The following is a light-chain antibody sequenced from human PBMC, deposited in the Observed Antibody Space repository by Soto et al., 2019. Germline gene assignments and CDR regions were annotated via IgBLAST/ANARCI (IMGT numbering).Light chain of an antibody. CDR3: QQYDNLPLT. J-gene: IGKJ4*01. Sequence: DINMTQSPSSLSASVGGRVTITCQASQDISNYLNWYQQKPGKAPKLLIDDASTLETGVPSRFSGSGSGTDFTFTISSLQPEDIATYYCQQYDNLPLTFGGGTKVDI. V-gene: IGKV1-33*01. CDR1: QDISNY. CDR2: DAS.